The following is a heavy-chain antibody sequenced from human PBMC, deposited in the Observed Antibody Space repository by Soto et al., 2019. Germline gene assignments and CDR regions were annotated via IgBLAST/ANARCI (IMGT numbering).Heavy chain of an antibody. V-gene: IGHV3-30*18. Sequence: QVQLVESGGGVVQPGRSVRLSCAASGFTFSSYDMHWVRQAPGKGLEWVAVISYDGSNKYYADSVKGRFTISRDNSKNTLYLQMNSLRAEDTAVYYWAKEYSGYDHFDYWGQGTLVTVSS. CDR3: AKEYSGYDHFDY. CDR1: GFTFSSYD. CDR2: ISYDGSNK. J-gene: IGHJ4*02. D-gene: IGHD5-12*01.